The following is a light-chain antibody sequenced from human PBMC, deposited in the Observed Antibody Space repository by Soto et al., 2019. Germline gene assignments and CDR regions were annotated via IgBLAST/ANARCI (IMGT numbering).Light chain of an antibody. CDR3: QQYYSSLWT. Sequence: EIVLTQSPGTLSLSPGERATLSCRASQSVSGNNLVWYQQKPGQAPRLLIYGVSSRATGIPDRFSGSGSGTDFTLTISRLEPDDFAVYYCQQYYSSLWTFGQGTKVEIK. J-gene: IGKJ1*01. CDR2: GVS. V-gene: IGKV3-20*01. CDR1: QSVSGNN.